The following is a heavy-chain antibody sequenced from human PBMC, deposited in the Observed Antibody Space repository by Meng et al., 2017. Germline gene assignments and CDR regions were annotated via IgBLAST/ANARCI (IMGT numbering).Heavy chain of an antibody. CDR3: ARDFDY. Sequence: QGVGSGGEVVPPGRSLTLSCAASGFIFSNYEMHWVRQAPGKGLEWVACITKDGSRKYYLGSVRGRFTISRDNSKNTLYLEMNSLRSEDTALYYCARDFDYWGQGTLVTVSS. V-gene: IGHV3-30*16. CDR1: GFIFSNYE. CDR2: ITKDGSRK. J-gene: IGHJ4*02.